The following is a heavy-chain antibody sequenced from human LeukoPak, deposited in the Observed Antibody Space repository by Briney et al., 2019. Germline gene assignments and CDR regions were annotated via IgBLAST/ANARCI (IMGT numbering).Heavy chain of an antibody. D-gene: IGHD1-7*01. Sequence: PGGSLRLSCAASGFTFSSYAMSWVRQAPGKGLEWVSAISGSGGSTYYADSMKGRFTISRDNSKNTLYLQINSLRAEDTAVYYCAKVRISGTTGLDYFDCWGQGTLVTVSS. CDR3: AKVRISGTTGLDYFDC. CDR2: ISGSGGST. J-gene: IGHJ4*02. V-gene: IGHV3-23*01. CDR1: GFTFSSYA.